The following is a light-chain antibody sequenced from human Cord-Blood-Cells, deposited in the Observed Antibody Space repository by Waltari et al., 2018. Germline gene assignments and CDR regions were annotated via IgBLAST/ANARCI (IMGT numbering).Light chain of an antibody. CDR3: CSYAGSSTLV. CDR2: EGS. Sequence: QSALTQPASVPGSPAPSITPSCTGTTRDIRSYNPVSWYKQHPGKAPKLMSDEGSKRPSGVSNRFSGSKSGNTASLPIPGLQAEDEADYYCCSYAGSSTLVFGGGTKLTVL. V-gene: IGLV2-23*01. J-gene: IGLJ3*02. CDR1: TRDIRSYNP.